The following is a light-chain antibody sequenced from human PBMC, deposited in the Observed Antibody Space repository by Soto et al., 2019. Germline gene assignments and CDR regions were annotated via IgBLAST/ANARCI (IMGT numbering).Light chain of an antibody. Sequence: DIPMTQSPSSLSASVGDSVTITCRASQGISNYFAWYQQNPGKVPKLLIYAASTLQSGVPSRFSGSGSGTDFTVSISSLKPEDVATYYCQKYNSAPRTFGQVNKVEIK. V-gene: IGKV1-27*01. J-gene: IGKJ1*01. CDR1: QGISNY. CDR2: AAS. CDR3: QKYNSAPRT.